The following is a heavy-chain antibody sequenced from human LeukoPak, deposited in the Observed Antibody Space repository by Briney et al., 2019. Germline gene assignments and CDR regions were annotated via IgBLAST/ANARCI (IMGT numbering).Heavy chain of an antibody. CDR2: IYSGGST. J-gene: IGHJ6*03. CDR3: ARVGVLTGYPYYYYYYMDV. V-gene: IGHV3-66*01. Sequence: PGGSLRLSCAASGFTFSSYGMTWVRQAPGKGLEWVSLIYSGGSTYYADSVKGRFTISRDNSKNTLYLQMNSLRAEDTAVYYCARVGVLTGYPYYYYYYMDVWGKGTTVIISS. CDR1: GFTFSSYG. D-gene: IGHD3-9*01.